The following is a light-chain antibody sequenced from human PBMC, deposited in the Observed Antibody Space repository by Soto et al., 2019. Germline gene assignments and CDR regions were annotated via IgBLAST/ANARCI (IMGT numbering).Light chain of an antibody. CDR2: EVT. V-gene: IGLV2-14*01. Sequence: QSALTQPASVSGSPGQSITVSCTGSTTDIGTYNYVSWYQQLPGKAPKLIIFEVTNRPSGVSDRFSGSKSGNTASLTISGLQTEDGADYYCASFTTSSTRVFGSGTKSPS. CDR1: TTDIGTYNY. J-gene: IGLJ1*01. CDR3: ASFTTSSTRV.